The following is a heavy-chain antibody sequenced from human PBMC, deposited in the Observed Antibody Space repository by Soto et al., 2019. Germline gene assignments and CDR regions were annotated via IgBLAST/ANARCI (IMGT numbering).Heavy chain of an antibody. V-gene: IGHV3-53*04. CDR2: IYSGGST. CDR1: GFTVSSNY. D-gene: IGHD2-15*01. Sequence: LRLSCAASGFTVSSNYMSWVRQAPGKGLEWFSVIYSGGSTYYADSVKGRFTISRHNSKNTLYLQMNSLRAEDTAVYYCATNGEQGCSGGRCFSYDAFDIWGQGTMVTVSS. J-gene: IGHJ3*02. CDR3: ATNGEQGCSGGRCFSYDAFDI.